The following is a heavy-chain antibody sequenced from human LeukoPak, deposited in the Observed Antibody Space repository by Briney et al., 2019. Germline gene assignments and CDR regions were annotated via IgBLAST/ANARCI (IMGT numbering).Heavy chain of an antibody. Sequence: GGSLRLSCAASGFTFSSYWMSWVRQAPGKGLEWVANIKQDGSEKYYVDSVKGRFTISRDNAKNSLYLQMNSLRAEDTAVYYCARPLSNFLIDWFDPWGQGTLVTVSS. CDR3: ARPLSNFLIDWFDP. CDR1: GFTFSSYW. J-gene: IGHJ5*02. D-gene: IGHD3-3*02. CDR2: IKQDGSEK. V-gene: IGHV3-7*01.